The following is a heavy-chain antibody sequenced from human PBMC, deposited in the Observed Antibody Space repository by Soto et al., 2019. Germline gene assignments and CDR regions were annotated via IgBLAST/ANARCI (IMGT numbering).Heavy chain of an antibody. V-gene: IGHV4-31*03. CDR3: ASTIYGWGSYGDNYHYMDV. J-gene: IGHJ6*03. CDR2: IYYSGST. D-gene: IGHD3-10*01. Sequence: SETLSLTCTVSGGSISSGGYYWSWIRQHPGKGLEWIGYIYYSGSTYYNPSLKSRVTISVDTSKNQFSLKLSSVTAADTAVYNCASTIYGWGSYGDNYHYMDVWGKGPTVTFPS. CDR1: GGSISSGGYY.